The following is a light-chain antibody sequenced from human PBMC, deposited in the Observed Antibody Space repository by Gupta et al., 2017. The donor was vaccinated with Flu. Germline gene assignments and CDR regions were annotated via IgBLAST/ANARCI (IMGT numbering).Light chain of an antibody. CDR1: SSDVGSYNL. J-gene: IGLJ1*01. CDR3: CAYAGSGTYYV. CDR2: EGS. Sequence: SSDVGSYNLVSWYQQYPGKAPKLMIYEGSRRPSGVSNRFSGSKSGNTASLTISGLQADDEADYYCCAYAGSGTYYVFGTGTKVTVL. V-gene: IGLV2-23*01.